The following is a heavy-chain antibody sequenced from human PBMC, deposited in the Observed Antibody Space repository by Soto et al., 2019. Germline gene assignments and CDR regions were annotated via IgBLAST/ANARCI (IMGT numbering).Heavy chain of an antibody. D-gene: IGHD6-13*01. CDR3: APSVGAAGMGRTIDP. CDR2: IYYRGNA. CDR1: DDSINSDKYY. V-gene: IGHV4-39*01. J-gene: IGHJ5*02. Sequence: SETLSLTCSVSDDSINSDKYYWGWIRQPPGKGLEWIGSIYYRGNAYYNPSLQTRVTISLDTSKNQFSLKLSSVTAADTAVYYCAPSVGAAGMGRTIDPWGQGTLVTVSS.